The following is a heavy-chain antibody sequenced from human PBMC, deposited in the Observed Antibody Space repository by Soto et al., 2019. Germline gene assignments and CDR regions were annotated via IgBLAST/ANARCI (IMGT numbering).Heavy chain of an antibody. CDR2: IYSDGST. D-gene: IGHD7-27*01. V-gene: IGHV3-53*04. J-gene: IGHJ4*02. Sequence: EVQLVESGGGLVQPGGSLRLSCAASGFTVSSNYMSWVRQAPGKGLEWVSVIYSDGSTYYADSVKGRFTISRHSSKNTLYLQMNSLRAEDTAVYYCATGRDWGQFDYWGQGTLVTVSS. CDR3: ATGRDWGQFDY. CDR1: GFTVSSNY.